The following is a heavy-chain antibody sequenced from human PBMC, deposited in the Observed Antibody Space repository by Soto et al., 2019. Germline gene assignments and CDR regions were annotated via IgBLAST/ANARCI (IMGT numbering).Heavy chain of an antibody. CDR2: ISYDGSNK. CDR1: GFTFSSYA. Sequence: QVQLVESGGGVVQPGRSLRLSCAASGFTFSSYAMHWVRQAPCKGLEWVAVISYDGSNKYYADSVKGRFTISRDNSKNTLYLQMNSLRAEDTAVYYCARVGWFGELSLSFPVCGDYWGQGTLVTVSS. D-gene: IGHD3-10*01. V-gene: IGHV3-30-3*01. CDR3: ARVGWFGELSLSFPVCGDY. J-gene: IGHJ4*02.